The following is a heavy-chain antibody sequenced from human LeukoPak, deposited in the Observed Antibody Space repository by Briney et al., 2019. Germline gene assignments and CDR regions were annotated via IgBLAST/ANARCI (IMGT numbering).Heavy chain of an antibody. D-gene: IGHD2-2*02. V-gene: IGHV4-34*01. J-gene: IGHJ5*02. Sequence: SETLSLTCAVYGGSFSGYYWSWIRQPPGKGLEWIGETNHSGSTNYNPSLKSRVTISVDTSKNQFSLKLSSVTAADTAVYYCARGSQDCSSTSCYSVWFDPWGQGTLVTVSS. CDR3: ARGSQDCSSTSCYSVWFDP. CDR2: TNHSGST. CDR1: GGSFSGYY.